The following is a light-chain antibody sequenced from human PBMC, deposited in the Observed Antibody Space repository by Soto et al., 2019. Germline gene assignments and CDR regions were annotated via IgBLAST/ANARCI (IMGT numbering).Light chain of an antibody. V-gene: IGKV3-15*01. CDR2: GAS. Sequence: EIVMTQSPATLSVSPGERATLSCRASQSVSSNLAWYQQKPGQTPRLLIYGASNRATGIPARFSGSGSGTEFTLTISSLQSEDFAVYYCQQYNNWPPSHTFGGGTKVEIK. CDR3: QQYNNWPPSHT. J-gene: IGKJ4*01. CDR1: QSVSSN.